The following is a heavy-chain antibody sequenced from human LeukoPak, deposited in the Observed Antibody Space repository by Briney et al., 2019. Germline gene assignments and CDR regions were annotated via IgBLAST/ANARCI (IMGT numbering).Heavy chain of an antibody. V-gene: IGHV4-34*01. CDR2: VNHSGST. D-gene: IGHD3-9*01. CDR3: ARVSFLRYFDWLSLNYYFDY. CDR1: GGSFSGYY. J-gene: IGHJ4*02. Sequence: SETLSLTCAVYGGSFSGYYWSWIRQPPGKGLEWIGEVNHSGSTNYNPSLKSRVTISVDTSKNQFSLKLSSVTAADTAVYYCARVSFLRYFDWLSLNYYFDYWGQGTLVTVSS.